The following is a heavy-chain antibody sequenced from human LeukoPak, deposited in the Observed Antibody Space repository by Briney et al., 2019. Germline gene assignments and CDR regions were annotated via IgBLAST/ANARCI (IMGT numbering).Heavy chain of an antibody. CDR1: GFTFSSYW. CDR2: IKKDGSEK. Sequence: PGGSLRLSCAASGFTFSSYWMSWVRQAPGKGLEWVANIKKDGSEKYYVDSVKGRFTISRDNAKTSLYLQMNSLRAEDTAVYYCARDLRGYYYYMDVWGKGTTVTVSS. V-gene: IGHV3-7*01. J-gene: IGHJ6*03. D-gene: IGHD3-10*01. CDR3: ARDLRGYYYYMDV.